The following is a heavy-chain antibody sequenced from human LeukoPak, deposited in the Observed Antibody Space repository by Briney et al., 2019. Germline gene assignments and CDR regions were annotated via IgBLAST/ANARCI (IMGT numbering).Heavy chain of an antibody. D-gene: IGHD2-2*01. V-gene: IGHV3-7*01. Sequence: GGSLRLSCAASGFTFSSYAMSWVRQAPGKGLEWVANIKQDGSEKYYMDSVKGRFTISRDNAKNSLYLQMNSLRAEDTAVYYCARVWYCSSTSCYRFDYWGQGTLVTVSS. CDR3: ARVWYCSSTSCYRFDY. CDR2: IKQDGSEK. CDR1: GFTFSSYA. J-gene: IGHJ4*02.